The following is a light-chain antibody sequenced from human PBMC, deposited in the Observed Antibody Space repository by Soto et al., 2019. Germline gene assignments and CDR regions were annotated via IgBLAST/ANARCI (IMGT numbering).Light chain of an antibody. CDR2: AAS. Sequence: DIQMTQSTSSLSASVGDRVTITCRASHGIRDDLGWYQQKPGTAPKRLIYAASTLQSGVPSRFSGSGSGTEFTLTITSLQPEDFATYYCLHHNSYLALTFGGGTKVEIK. CDR1: HGIRDD. V-gene: IGKV1-17*01. CDR3: LHHNSYLALT. J-gene: IGKJ4*01.